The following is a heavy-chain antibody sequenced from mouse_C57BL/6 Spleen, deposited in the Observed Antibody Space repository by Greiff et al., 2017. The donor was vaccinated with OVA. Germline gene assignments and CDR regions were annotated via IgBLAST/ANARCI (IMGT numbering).Heavy chain of an antibody. CDR2: IYPGDGDT. J-gene: IGHJ3*01. CDR1: GYAFSSSW. V-gene: IGHV1-82*01. CDR3: ARGVGRFAY. Sequence: QVQLQQSGPELVKPGASVKISCKASGYAFSSSWMNWVKQRPGKGLEWIGRIYPGDGDTNYNGKFKGKATLTADKSSSTAYMQLSSLTSEDSAVYFCARGVGRFAYWGQGTLVTVSA. D-gene: IGHD4-1*01.